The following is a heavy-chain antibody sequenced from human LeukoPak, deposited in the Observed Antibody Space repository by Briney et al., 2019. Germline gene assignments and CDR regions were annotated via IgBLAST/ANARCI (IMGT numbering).Heavy chain of an antibody. V-gene: IGHV4-38-2*02. CDR2: IYHNGST. Sequence: SETLSLTCTVSGYSISSGYYCVGIRQPPGKALEWIGNIYHNGSTYYNPSLKSRVTISVDTSKNQFSLTLSCVTAADTAVYYCARDLYCSGGSCAAGLDYWGQGTLVTVSS. CDR1: GYSISSGYY. J-gene: IGHJ4*02. CDR3: ARDLYCSGGSCAAGLDY. D-gene: IGHD2-15*01.